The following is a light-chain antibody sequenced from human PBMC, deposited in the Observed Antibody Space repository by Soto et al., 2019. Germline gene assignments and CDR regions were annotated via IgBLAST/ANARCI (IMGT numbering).Light chain of an antibody. CDR2: GNT. CDR3: QSYDSSLSGSWV. J-gene: IGLJ3*02. CDR1: SSNIGAGYD. V-gene: IGLV1-40*01. Sequence: QSVLTQPPSVSGAPGQRVTISCTGSSSNIGAGYDVHWYQQLPGTAPKLLIYGNTNRPSGVPDRFSGSKSGTSASLAIIGLQAEDEADYYCQSYDSSLSGSWVFGGGTKLTVL.